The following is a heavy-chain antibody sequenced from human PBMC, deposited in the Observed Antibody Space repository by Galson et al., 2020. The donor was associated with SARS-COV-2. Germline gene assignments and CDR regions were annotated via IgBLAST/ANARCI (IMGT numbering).Heavy chain of an antibody. J-gene: IGHJ6*02. CDR3: ARLDYGGNSYYGMDV. V-gene: IGHV4-39*01. D-gene: IGHD4-17*01. CDR2: IYYSGST. CDR1: GGSISSSSYY. Sequence: SETLSLTCTVSGGSISSSSYYWGWLRQPPGKGLEWTGSIYYSGSTYYNPSLKSRVTISVDTSKNQFSLKLSSVTAADTAVYYCARLDYGGNSYYGMDVWGQGTTVTVSS.